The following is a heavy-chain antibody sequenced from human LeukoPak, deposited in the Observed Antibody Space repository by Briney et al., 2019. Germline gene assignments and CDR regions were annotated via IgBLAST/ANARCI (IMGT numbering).Heavy chain of an antibody. J-gene: IGHJ3*02. V-gene: IGHV4-38-2*02. Sequence: SETLSLTCTVSGYSISSGYYWGWIRQPPGKGLEWIGSIYHSGSTYYNPPLKSRVTISVDTSKNQFSLKLSSVTAADTAVYYCARLLRDSTVLLTNDALDIWGQGTMVTVSS. D-gene: IGHD3-22*01. CDR3: ARLLRDSTVLLTNDALDI. CDR1: GYSISSGYY. CDR2: IYHSGST.